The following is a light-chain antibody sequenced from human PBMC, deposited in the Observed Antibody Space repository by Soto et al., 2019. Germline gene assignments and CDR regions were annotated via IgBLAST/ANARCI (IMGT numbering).Light chain of an antibody. CDR3: HSYDANNQV. CDR1: GGSIADNY. CDR2: EDA. J-gene: IGLJ2*01. V-gene: IGLV6-57*04. Sequence: NFMLSQPHSVSESPGKTVVISCTRSGGSIADNYMQWFQQRPGSAPTIVIYEDAHRPSGGPDRFSGSTDRSSNSASLTISGLRVEDEADYYCHSYDANNQVFGGGTKLTVL.